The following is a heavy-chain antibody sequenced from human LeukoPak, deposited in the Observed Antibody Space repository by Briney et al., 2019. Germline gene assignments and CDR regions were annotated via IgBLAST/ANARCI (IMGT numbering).Heavy chain of an antibody. CDR3: TTRTTVTTMGTDY. Sequence: GGSLRLSCVASGFTFNNALMIWVRQVPGKGLEWVGLIKSKTAGGTADYAAPVKGRFTISRDDSKNTLFLQMTSLKTEDTAIYYCTTRTTVTTMGTDYWGQGILVTVSS. D-gene: IGHD4-17*01. V-gene: IGHV3-15*01. J-gene: IGHJ4*02. CDR2: IKSKTAGGTA. CDR1: GFTFNNAL.